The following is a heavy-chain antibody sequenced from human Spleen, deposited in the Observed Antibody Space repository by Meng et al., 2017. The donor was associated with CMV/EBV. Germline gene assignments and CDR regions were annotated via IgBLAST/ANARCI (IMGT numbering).Heavy chain of an antibody. V-gene: IGHV3-23*01. CDR2: ISSSGYNT. CDR3: EAYFGSGTYDGDYFDY. Sequence: SWIRQPPGKGLEWVSSISSSGYNTYYADSVKGRFTISRDNSKNTLFLRMSSLRAEDTALYYCEAYFGSGTYDGDYFDYWGQGILVTVSS. D-gene: IGHD3-10*01. J-gene: IGHJ4*02.